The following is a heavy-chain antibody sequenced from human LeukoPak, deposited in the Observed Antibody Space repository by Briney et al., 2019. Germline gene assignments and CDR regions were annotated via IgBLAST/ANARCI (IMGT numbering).Heavy chain of an antibody. CDR2: IHPYGLT. CDR3: SRGSDESKTGDS. J-gene: IGHJ4*02. D-gene: IGHD3-9*01. CDR1: GGSFSNYY. V-gene: IGHV4-34*01. Sequence: PSETLSLTCAVSGGSFSNYYWSWIRQPPGKGLEWIGEIHPYGLTNFNPSLKSRLSISVDTSKNQFYLKLTSVTAADTAVYYCSRGSDESKTGDSWGQGSLVTVSS.